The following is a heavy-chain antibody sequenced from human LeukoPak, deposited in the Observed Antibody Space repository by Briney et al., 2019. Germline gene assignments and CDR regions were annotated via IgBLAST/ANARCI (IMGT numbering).Heavy chain of an antibody. CDR1: GFTFSSYA. V-gene: IGHV3-30-3*01. J-gene: IGHJ4*02. CDR3: AREGARWGSGWYGSFDY. Sequence: PGRSLRLSCAASGFTFSSYALHWVRQAPGKGLEWVAVISYDGSNKYYADSVKGRFTISRDNSKNTLYLQMNSLRAEDTAVYYCAREGARWGSGWYGSFDYWGQGTLVTVSS. CDR2: ISYDGSNK. D-gene: IGHD6-19*01.